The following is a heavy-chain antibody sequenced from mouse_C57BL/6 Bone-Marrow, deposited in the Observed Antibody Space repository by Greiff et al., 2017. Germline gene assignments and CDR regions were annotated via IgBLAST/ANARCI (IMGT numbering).Heavy chain of an antibody. CDR1: GFTFSSYA. CDR2: ISSGGDYI. V-gene: IGHV5-9-1*02. J-gene: IGHJ1*03. D-gene: IGHD1-1*01. CDR3: TRDPGVVANWYFDV. Sequence: EVQLVESGEGLVKPGGSLKLSCAASGFTFSSYAMSWVRQTPEKRLEWVAYISSGGDYIYYADTVKGRFTISRDNARNTLYLQMSSLKSEDTAMYYCTRDPGVVANWYFDVWGTGTTVTVSS.